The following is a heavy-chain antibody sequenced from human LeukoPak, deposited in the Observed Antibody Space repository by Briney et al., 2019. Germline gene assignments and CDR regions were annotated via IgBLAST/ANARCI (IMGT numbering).Heavy chain of an antibody. CDR1: GDSIASSSYY. V-gene: IGHV4-39*02. Sequence: SETLSLTCTVSGDSIASSSYYWGWIRQPPGKGLEWIGTIYCTGTTYYGPSLKSRVTISVDTSKNHFSLKVSSVTAADTAVYYCTRREGMTTVLTPDYWGQGTLVTVSS. J-gene: IGHJ4*02. CDR3: TRREGMTTVLTPDY. CDR2: IYCTGTT. D-gene: IGHD4-23*01.